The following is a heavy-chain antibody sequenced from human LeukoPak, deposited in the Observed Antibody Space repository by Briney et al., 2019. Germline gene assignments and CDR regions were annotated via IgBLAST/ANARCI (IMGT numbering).Heavy chain of an antibody. V-gene: IGHV3-23*01. Sequence: GGSLRLSCAASGFTFSGYAMSWVRQAPGKGLEWVSAINGSGGSTYYADSVKGRFTISRDNSKNTLYLQMNSLRAEDTAVYYCAIWSFGSAGFDYWGQGTLVTVSS. CDR2: INGSGGST. D-gene: IGHD2-15*01. CDR3: AIWSFGSAGFDY. J-gene: IGHJ4*02. CDR1: GFTFSGYA.